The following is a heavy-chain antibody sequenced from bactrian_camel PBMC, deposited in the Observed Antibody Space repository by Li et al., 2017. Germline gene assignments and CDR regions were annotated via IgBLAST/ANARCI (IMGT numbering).Heavy chain of an antibody. D-gene: IGHD6*01. CDR2: INSGGGNT. CDR3: VGGPVGGSWYGTGP. J-gene: IGHJ6*01. V-gene: IGHV3S31*01. CDR1: GFTFSSYA. Sequence: QLVESGGGLVQPGGSLRVSCEASGFTFSSYAMSWVRQASGKGLEWVAGINSGGGNTYYSDSVKGRFTISRDNDKNTLYLRLNVLKTEDTAMYYCVGGPVGGSWYGTGPWGQGTQVTVS.